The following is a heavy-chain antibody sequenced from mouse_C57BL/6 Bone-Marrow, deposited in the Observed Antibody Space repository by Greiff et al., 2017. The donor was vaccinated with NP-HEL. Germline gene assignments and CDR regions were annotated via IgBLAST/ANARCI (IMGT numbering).Heavy chain of an antibody. D-gene: IGHD2-4*01. CDR2: ISSGSSTI. J-gene: IGHJ4*01. Sequence: KLEESGGGLVKPGGSLKLSCAASGFTFSDYGMHWVRQAPEKGLEWVAYISSGSSTIYYADTVKGRFTISRDNAKNTLFLQMTSLRSEDTAMYYCAIDDYLYYYAMDYWGQGTSVTVSS. CDR3: AIDDYLYYYAMDY. CDR1: GFTFSDYG. V-gene: IGHV5-17*01.